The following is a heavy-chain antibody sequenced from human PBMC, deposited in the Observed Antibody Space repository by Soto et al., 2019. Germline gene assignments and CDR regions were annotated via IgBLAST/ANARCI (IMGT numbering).Heavy chain of an antibody. CDR1: GYTFTGYY. Sequence: ASVKVSCKASGYTFTGYYMHWVRQAPGQGLEWMGWINPNSGGTNYAQKFQGRVTMTRDTSISTAYMELSRLRSDDTAVYYCASLTYYYDSSGQGDAFDIWGQGTMVTVSS. D-gene: IGHD3-22*01. CDR3: ASLTYYYDSSGQGDAFDI. CDR2: INPNSGGT. V-gene: IGHV1-2*02. J-gene: IGHJ3*02.